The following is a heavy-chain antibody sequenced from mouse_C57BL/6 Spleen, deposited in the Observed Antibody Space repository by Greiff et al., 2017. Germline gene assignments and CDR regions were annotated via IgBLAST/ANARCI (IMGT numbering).Heavy chain of an antibody. Sequence: QVQLKESGAELMQPGASVKLSCTATGYTFTGYWIEWVKQRPGHGLEWIGEILPGSGSTNDNEKFKGKATFTAYTSSNTAYMQLSSLTTEDSAIYYCARDYYGSSPLYFDVWGTGTTVTVSS. CDR3: ARDYYGSSPLYFDV. D-gene: IGHD1-1*01. CDR1: GYTFTGYW. V-gene: IGHV1-9*01. J-gene: IGHJ1*03. CDR2: ILPGSGST.